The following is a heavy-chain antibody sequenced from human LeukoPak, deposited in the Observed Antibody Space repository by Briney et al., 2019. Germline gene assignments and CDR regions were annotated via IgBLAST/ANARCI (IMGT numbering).Heavy chain of an antibody. CDR3: AYGSGSPHKYYYYYYGMDV. Sequence: ASVKVSCKASGYTFTSYDIHWVRQATGQGLEWMGWMNPNSGNTGYAQKFQGRVTMTRNTSISTAYMDLSSLRSEDTAVYYCAYGSGSPHKYYYYYYGMDVWGQGTTVTVSS. D-gene: IGHD3-10*01. CDR2: MNPNSGNT. CDR1: GYTFTSYD. V-gene: IGHV1-8*01. J-gene: IGHJ6*02.